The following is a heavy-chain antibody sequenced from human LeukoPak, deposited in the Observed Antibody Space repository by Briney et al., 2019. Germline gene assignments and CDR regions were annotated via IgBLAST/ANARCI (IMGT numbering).Heavy chain of an antibody. CDR3: AKGHPQLRSLRYFDWTTRQTNGVFDY. CDR1: GYTFTSYD. CDR2: MNPNSGNT. D-gene: IGHD3-9*01. Sequence: ASVKVSCKASGYTFTSYDINWVRQATGQGLEWMGWMNPNSGNTGYAQKLQGRVTITTDTSTSTAYIELRSLRSDDTAVYYCAKGHPQLRSLRYFDWTTRQTNGVFDYWGQGTLVTVSS. V-gene: IGHV1-8*01. J-gene: IGHJ4*02.